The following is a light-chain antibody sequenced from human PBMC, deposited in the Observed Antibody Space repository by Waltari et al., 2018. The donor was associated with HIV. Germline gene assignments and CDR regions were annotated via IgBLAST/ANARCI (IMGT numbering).Light chain of an antibody. V-gene: IGLV1-44*01. CDR2: GKN. CDR1: SSNIGRNT. Sequence: QSVLTQPPSTSGTPGPRVTIPCSGSSSNIGRNTVSWFQQLPGKAPKVLIYGKNQRPSGVPDRFSGSKSGTSASLAIGGLQSEDEADYYCASWDDSLNGPVFGGGTTLTVL. J-gene: IGLJ2*01. CDR3: ASWDDSLNGPV.